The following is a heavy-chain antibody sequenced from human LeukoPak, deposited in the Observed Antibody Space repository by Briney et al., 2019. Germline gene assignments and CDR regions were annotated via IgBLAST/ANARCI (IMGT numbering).Heavy chain of an antibody. D-gene: IGHD4/OR15-4a*01. CDR3: ARRAGAYSHPYDY. J-gene: IGHJ4*02. CDR2: IFSST. CDR1: GFTVSSNS. Sequence: GGSLRLSCTVSGFTVSSNSMSWVRQAPGKGLEWVSFIFSSTYYSDSVKGRFTISRDNSKNTLYLQMNSLRAEDTAVYYCARRAGAYSHPYDYWGQGTLVTVSS. V-gene: IGHV3-53*01.